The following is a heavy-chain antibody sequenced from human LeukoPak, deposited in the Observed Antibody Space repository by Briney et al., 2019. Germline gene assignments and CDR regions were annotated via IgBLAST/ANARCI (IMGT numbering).Heavy chain of an antibody. CDR3: ARDAGPYDSSGYYLNY. CDR1: GFTFSSYG. Sequence: GGSLRLSCAASGFTFSSYGMHWVRQAPGKGLEWVAVIWYDGSNKYYADSVKGRFTISRDNSKNTLYLQMNSLRAEDTAVYYCARDAGPYDSSGYYLNYWGQGTLVTVSS. J-gene: IGHJ4*02. V-gene: IGHV3-33*01. D-gene: IGHD3-22*01. CDR2: IWYDGSNK.